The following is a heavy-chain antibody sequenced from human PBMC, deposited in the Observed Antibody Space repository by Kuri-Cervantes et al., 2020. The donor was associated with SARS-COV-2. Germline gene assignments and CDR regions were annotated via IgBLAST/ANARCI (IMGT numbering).Heavy chain of an antibody. J-gene: IGHJ6*03. CDR1: GESFSGYY. V-gene: IGHV4-34*01. CDR3: ATHSGSYPYYYYYYMDV. CDR2: VNHRGST. Sequence: GSLRLSCAFYGESFSGYYWNWIRQSPGKGLEWIGEVNHRGSTNYNPSLKSRVTISVDTSSKQFSLHLGSVTAADTAVYYCATHSGSYPYYYYYYMDVWGKGTTVTVSS. D-gene: IGHD1-26*01.